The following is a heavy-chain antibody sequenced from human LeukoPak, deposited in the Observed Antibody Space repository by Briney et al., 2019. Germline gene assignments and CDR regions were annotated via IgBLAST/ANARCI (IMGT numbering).Heavy chain of an antibody. CDR3: AKASQSMIVVVIIDY. Sequence: GGSLRLSCAASGFTFSAYGMHWVRQAPGKGLEWVAVISFDESNKYYADSVKGRFTISRDNSKNTLYLQMNSLRAEDTAVYYCAKASQSMIVVVIIDYWGQGTLVTVSP. J-gene: IGHJ4*02. CDR2: ISFDESNK. CDR1: GFTFSAYG. D-gene: IGHD3-22*01. V-gene: IGHV3-30*18.